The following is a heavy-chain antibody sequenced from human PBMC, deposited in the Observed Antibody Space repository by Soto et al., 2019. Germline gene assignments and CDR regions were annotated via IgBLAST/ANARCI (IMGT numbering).Heavy chain of an antibody. CDR2: IGPESGAT. V-gene: IGHV1-2*02. J-gene: IGHJ4*02. Sequence: ASVKVSCKASGYTFTGHYIHWLRQAPEQGPEWMGEIGPESGATRYAQKIQGRVTMTRDMSITTVYMELNNLSPDDTAVYYCGRGRSGQIVVFYWGQGTPVTVSS. CDR3: GRGRSGQIVVFY. D-gene: IGHD1-26*01. CDR1: GYTFTGHY.